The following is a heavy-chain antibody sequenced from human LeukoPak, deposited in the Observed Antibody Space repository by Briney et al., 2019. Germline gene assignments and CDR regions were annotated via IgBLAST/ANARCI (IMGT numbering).Heavy chain of an antibody. J-gene: IGHJ6*03. CDR2: INHSGST. V-gene: IGHV4-34*01. D-gene: IGHD5-24*01. CDR1: GGSFSGYY. CDR3: ARGRDGYKGPPVHATYYYYYYMDV. Sequence: PSETLSLTCAVYGGSFSGYYWSWIRQPPGKGLEWIGEINHSGSTNYNPSPKSRVTISVDTSKNQFSLKLSSVTAADTAVYYCARGRDGYKGPPVHATYYYYYYMDVWGKGTTVTVSS.